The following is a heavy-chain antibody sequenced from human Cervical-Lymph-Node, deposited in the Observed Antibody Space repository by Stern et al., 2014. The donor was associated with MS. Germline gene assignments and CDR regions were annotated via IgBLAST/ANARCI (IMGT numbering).Heavy chain of an antibody. Sequence: VQLVESGGDLVQPGGSLRLSCAASGFTVSSFYMSWVRQAPGKGLEWISGIYTGGRTYYADSVKGRFTISRDNSKNTLYLQMSSLRAEDTATYYCARVQNFYDSSGFDPWGPGTLVTVSS. J-gene: IGHJ4*02. CDR1: GFTVSSFY. CDR2: IYTGGRT. D-gene: IGHD3-22*01. CDR3: ARVQNFYDSSGFDP. V-gene: IGHV3-66*02.